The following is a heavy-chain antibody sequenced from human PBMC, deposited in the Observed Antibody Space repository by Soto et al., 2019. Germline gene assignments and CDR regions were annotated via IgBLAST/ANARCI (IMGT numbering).Heavy chain of an antibody. D-gene: IGHD3-22*01. J-gene: IGHJ6*02. CDR2: ISAYNGNT. Sequence: ASVKVSCKASGYTFTSYGISWVRQAPGQGLEWMGWISAYNGNTNYAQKLQGRVTMTTDTSTSTAYMELRSLRSDDTAVYYCATPYYYDSSGYSSRYWYYGTDVWGQGTTVTVSS. CDR3: ATPYYYDSSGYSSRYWYYGTDV. CDR1: GYTFTSYG. V-gene: IGHV1-18*01.